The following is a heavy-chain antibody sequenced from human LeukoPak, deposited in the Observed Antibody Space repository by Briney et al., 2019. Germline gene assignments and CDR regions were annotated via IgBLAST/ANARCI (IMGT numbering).Heavy chain of an antibody. Sequence: GESLKISCKVPGYRFTSYWIAWVRPMPGKGLEWRGVIYPGDSDTRYNPSFQGQVTISADKSISTAYLQWSSLKASDTAMYYCAAVKGNTRYYMDVWGKGTTVTVSS. CDR2: IYPGDSDT. D-gene: IGHD2-2*02. V-gene: IGHV5-51*01. CDR3: AAVKGNTRYYMDV. CDR1: GYRFTSYW. J-gene: IGHJ6*03.